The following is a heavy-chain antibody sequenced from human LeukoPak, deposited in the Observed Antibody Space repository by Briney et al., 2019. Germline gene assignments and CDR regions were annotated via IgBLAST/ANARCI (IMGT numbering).Heavy chain of an antibody. Sequence: AGGSLRLSCAASGFTFSSYAMHWVRQAPGKGLEYDSAISSNGGSTYYANSVKGRFTISRDNSKNTLYLQMGSLRAEDMAVYYCARSAFVTTVGKASLFDYWGQGTLVTVSS. CDR2: ISSNGGST. CDR1: GFTFSSYA. CDR3: ARSAFVTTVGKASLFDY. V-gene: IGHV3-64*01. J-gene: IGHJ4*02. D-gene: IGHD4-23*01.